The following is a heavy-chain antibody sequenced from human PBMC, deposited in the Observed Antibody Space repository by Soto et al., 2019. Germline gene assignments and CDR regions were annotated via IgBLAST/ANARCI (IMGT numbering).Heavy chain of an antibody. J-gene: IGHJ6*02. CDR1: GFTFSSYA. CDR3: ARTWDTLAAAGTDYYYGMDV. D-gene: IGHD6-13*01. V-gene: IGHV3-30-3*01. CDR2: ISYDGSNK. Sequence: GGSLRLSCAASGFTFSSYAMHWVRQAPGKGLEWVAVISYDGSNKYYADSVKGRFTISRDNSKNTLYLQMNSLRAEDTAVYYCARTWDTLAAAGTDYYYGMDVWGQGTTVTVSS.